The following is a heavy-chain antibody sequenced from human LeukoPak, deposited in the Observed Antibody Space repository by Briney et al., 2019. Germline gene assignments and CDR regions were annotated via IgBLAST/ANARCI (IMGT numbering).Heavy chain of an antibody. CDR2: ISSNSRST. V-gene: IGHV3-11*06. D-gene: IGHD6-13*01. CDR1: GYIFSDYY. J-gene: IGHJ4*02. CDR3: AREIAAAGIDY. Sequence: GGSLRLSCAVSGYIFSDYYMSWSRQAPGKGLEWVSYISSNSRSTSYADSVKGRFTISRDNAKNSLYLQMNSLRAEDTAVYYSAREIAAAGIDYWGQGILVTVSS.